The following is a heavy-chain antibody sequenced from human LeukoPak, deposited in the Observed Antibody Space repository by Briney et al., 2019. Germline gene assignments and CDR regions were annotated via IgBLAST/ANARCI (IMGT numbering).Heavy chain of an antibody. CDR2: IYYSGST. CDR3: ARDLRYNYGYYYGMDV. D-gene: IGHD5-18*01. CDR1: GGSISSYY. J-gene: IGHJ6*02. V-gene: IGHV4-59*01. Sequence: SETLSLTCTVSGGSISSYYWSWIRQPPGKGLEWIGYIYYSGSTNYNPSLKSRVTISVDTSKNQFSLKLSSVTAADTAVYYCARDLRYNYGYYYGMDVRGQGTTVTVSS.